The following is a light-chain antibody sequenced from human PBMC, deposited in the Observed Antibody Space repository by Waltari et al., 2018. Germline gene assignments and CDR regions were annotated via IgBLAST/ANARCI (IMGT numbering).Light chain of an antibody. Sequence: EIVMTQSPGTLSVSPGEGATLSCRASQSVSSKVAWNQQRPGQAPRLLIFGASTRATGIPARFSGSESGTEFTLTISSLQSEDSGVYFCQQYTTRPLTFGGGTKVEI. CDR2: GAS. V-gene: IGKV3-15*01. CDR3: QQYTTRPLT. J-gene: IGKJ4*01. CDR1: QSVSSK.